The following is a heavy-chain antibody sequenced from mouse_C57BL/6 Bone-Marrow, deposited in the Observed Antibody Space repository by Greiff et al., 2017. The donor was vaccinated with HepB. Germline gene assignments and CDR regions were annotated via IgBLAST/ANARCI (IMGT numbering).Heavy chain of an antibody. J-gene: IGHJ2*01. D-gene: IGHD1-1*01. CDR2: IDPSDSET. CDR3: ARWDYYGSPFDY. V-gene: IGHV1-52*01. CDR1: GYTFTSYW. Sequence: QVHVKQPGAELVRPGSSVKLSCKASGYTFTSYWMHWVKQRPIQGLEWIGNIDPSDSETHYNQKFKDKATLTVDKSSSTAYMQLSSLTSEDSAVYYCARWDYYGSPFDYWGQGTTLTVSS.